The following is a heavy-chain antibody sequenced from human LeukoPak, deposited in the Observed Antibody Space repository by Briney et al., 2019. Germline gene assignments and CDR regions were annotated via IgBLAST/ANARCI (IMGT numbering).Heavy chain of an antibody. V-gene: IGHV4-30-4*01. CDR2: IYYSGST. CDR1: GGSISSGDYY. CDR3: ARSLAPIRGPKNRPSLFDL. J-gene: IGHJ2*01. D-gene: IGHD1-14*01. Sequence: SETLSLTCTVSGGSISSGDYYWSWIRQPPGKGLEWIGYIYYSGSTYYNPSLKSRVTMSVDTSKNQFSLKLSSVTAVDTAVYYCARSLAPIRGPKNRPSLFDLWGRGTLVTVSS.